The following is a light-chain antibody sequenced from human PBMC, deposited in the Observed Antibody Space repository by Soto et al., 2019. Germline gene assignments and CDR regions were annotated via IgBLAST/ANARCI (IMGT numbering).Light chain of an antibody. V-gene: IGKV1-39*01. CDR3: HQSHSSPYT. J-gene: IGKJ2*01. CDR2: AAS. Sequence: DIQMTQSPSSLSASVGDRVTISCRPSQTIANYLNWYQHKPGNAPKLLIYAASSLQTGVPSRFGGSGSGTDFTLTINSLQPEDFATYFCHQSHSSPYTFGRGTRLEIK. CDR1: QTIANY.